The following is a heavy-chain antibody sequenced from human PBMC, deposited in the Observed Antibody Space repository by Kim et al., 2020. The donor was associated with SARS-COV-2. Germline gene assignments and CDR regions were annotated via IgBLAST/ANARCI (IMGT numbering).Heavy chain of an antibody. D-gene: IGHD3-10*01. V-gene: IGHV3-30*04. J-gene: IGHJ4*02. CDR3: AEDGIYHGSGSYGDY. Sequence: GGSLRLSCAASGFTFSGYVMHWVRQAPGKGLEWVADISYDGRKESYADSVKGRFTISRDNSKNTLHLQMNSLRVEDTALYYCAEDGIYHGSGSYGDYWGRGALVTVSS. CDR1: GFTFSGYV. CDR2: ISYDGRKE.